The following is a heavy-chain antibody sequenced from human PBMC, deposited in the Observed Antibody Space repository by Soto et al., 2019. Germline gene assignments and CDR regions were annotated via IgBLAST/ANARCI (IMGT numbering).Heavy chain of an antibody. CDR3: VTRGSFDC. CDR1: GFIVSSNY. CDR2: IYSGGST. D-gene: IGHD1-26*01. J-gene: IGHJ4*02. Sequence: EVQLVESGGGLVQPGGSLRLSCAASGFIVSSNYMTWVRQAPGKGLEWVSVIYSGGSTYYADSVKGRFTISRDNSKTTLYLQMNSLRAEDTAMYYCVTRGSFDCWGQGTLVTVSS. V-gene: IGHV3-66*01.